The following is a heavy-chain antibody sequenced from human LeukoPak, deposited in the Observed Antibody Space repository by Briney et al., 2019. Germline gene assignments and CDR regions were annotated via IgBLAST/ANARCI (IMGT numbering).Heavy chain of an antibody. Sequence: GRSLRLSCAASGFTFSSYGMHWVRQAPGKGLEWVAVIWYDGSNKYYADSVKGRFTISRDNSKNTLYLQMNSLRAEDTAVYYCAREIPGGEVGYYYGMDVWGQGTTVTVSS. CDR1: GFTFSSYG. CDR3: AREIPGGEVGYYYGMDV. CDR2: IWYDGSNK. J-gene: IGHJ6*02. D-gene: IGHD2-15*01. V-gene: IGHV3-33*01.